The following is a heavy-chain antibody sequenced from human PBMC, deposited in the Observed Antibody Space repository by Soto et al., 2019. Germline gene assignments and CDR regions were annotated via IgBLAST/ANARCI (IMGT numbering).Heavy chain of an antibody. CDR3: AGAVTWGLDV. V-gene: IGHV3-48*02. CDR1: GFTFSLYS. Sequence: EVQLVESGGGLVQPGGSLRLSCAASGFTFSLYSMSWVRQAPGKGLEWVSYISRSSTGIHYADSVKGRFTISRDDATNSMHLQMNSQRDGDTAVYYCAGAVTWGLDVWGQGTTVSISS. J-gene: IGHJ6*02. CDR2: ISRSSTGI. D-gene: IGHD3-16*01.